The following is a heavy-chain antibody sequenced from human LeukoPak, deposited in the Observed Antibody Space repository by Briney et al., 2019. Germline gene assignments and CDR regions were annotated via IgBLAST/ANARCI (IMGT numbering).Heavy chain of an antibody. CDR3: ARHTLNYYYYMDV. CDR1: GLTFSSYA. J-gene: IGHJ6*03. CDR2: ISGSGGST. Sequence: GGSLRLSCAASGLTFSSYAMSWVRQSPGKGLEWVSAISGSGGSTYYADPVKGRFTISRDNSKNTLYLQMNSLKAEDTAVYYCARHTLNYYYYMDVWGKGTTVTISS. V-gene: IGHV3-23*01.